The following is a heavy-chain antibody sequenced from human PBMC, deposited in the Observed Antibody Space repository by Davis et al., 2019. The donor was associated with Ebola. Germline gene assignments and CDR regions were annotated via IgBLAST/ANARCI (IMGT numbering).Heavy chain of an antibody. CDR3: ARDLDIVVVPAAMGGMDV. CDR1: GGSISSYY. V-gene: IGHV4-34*01. D-gene: IGHD2-2*01. Sequence: PSETLSLTCTVSGGSISSYYWSWIRQPPGKGLEWIGEINHSGSTNYNPSLKSRVTMSVDTSKNQFSLKLSSVTAADTAVYYCARDLDIVVVPAAMGGMDVWGQGTTVTVSS. J-gene: IGHJ6*02. CDR2: INHSGST.